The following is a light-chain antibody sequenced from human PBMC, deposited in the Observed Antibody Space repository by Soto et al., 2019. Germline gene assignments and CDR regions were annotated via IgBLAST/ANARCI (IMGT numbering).Light chain of an antibody. CDR2: EGG. CDR3: CSCAGSSTVYV. V-gene: IGLV2-23*01. Sequence: LTQPASVSGSPGPSITISCTGTSSDVGSYNLVSWYQQHPGKAPKLMIFEGGKRPSGVSNRFSGSKSGNTASLTISGLQAEDEADYYCCSCAGSSTVYVFGTGTKVTVL. CDR1: SSDVGSYNL. J-gene: IGLJ1*01.